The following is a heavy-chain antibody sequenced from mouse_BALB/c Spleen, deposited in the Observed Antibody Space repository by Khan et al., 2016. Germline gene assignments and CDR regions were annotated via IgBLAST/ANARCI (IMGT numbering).Heavy chain of an antibody. J-gene: IGHJ4*01. CDR3: ARSDYGDKDAMDY. D-gene: IGHD1-1*01. CDR2: ISYSGST. Sequence: EVQPQESGPGLVKPSQSLSLTCTVTGYSITSDYAWNWIRQFPGNRLEWMGYISYSGSTSYNPSLKSRISITRDTSKNQFFLQLNSVTSEDTATYYCARSDYGDKDAMDYWGQGASVTVSS. CDR1: GYSITSDYA. V-gene: IGHV3-2*02.